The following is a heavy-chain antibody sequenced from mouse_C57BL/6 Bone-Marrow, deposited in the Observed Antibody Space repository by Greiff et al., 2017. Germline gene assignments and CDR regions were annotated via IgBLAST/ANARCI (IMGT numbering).Heavy chain of an antibody. J-gene: IGHJ2*01. CDR3: ATFDYGSSWFDY. V-gene: IGHV3-6*01. D-gene: IGHD1-1*01. CDR1: GYSITSGYY. CDR2: ISYDGSN. Sequence: EVKLVESGPGLVKPSQSLSLTCSVTGYSITSGYYWNWIRQFPGNKLEWMGYISYDGSNNYNPSLKNRISITRDTSKNQFFLKLNSVTTEDTATYYCATFDYGSSWFDYWGQGTTLTVSS.